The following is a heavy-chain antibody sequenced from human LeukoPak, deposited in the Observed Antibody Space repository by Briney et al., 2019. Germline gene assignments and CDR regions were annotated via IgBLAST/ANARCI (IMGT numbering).Heavy chain of an antibody. J-gene: IGHJ6*02. CDR2: ISYDGSNK. V-gene: IGHV3-30*18. CDR3: AKDQIASSSWFNTDYYYGMDV. D-gene: IGHD6-13*01. CDR1: GFTFSSYG. Sequence: GGSLRLSCAASGFTFSSYGMHWVRQAPGKGLEWVAVISYDGSNKYNADSVKGRFTISRDNSKNTLYLQMNSLRAEDTAVYYCAKDQIASSSWFNTDYYYGMDVWGQGTTVTVSS.